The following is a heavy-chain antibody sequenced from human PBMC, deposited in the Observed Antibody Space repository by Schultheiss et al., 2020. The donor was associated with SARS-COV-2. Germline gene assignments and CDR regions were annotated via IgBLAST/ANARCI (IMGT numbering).Heavy chain of an antibody. D-gene: IGHD3-10*01. CDR3: ANPFGELFFADYYYYGMDV. J-gene: IGHJ6*02. CDR2: IKQDGSEK. V-gene: IGHV3-7*01. CDR1: GFTFSSYW. Sequence: GGSLRLSCAASGFTFSSYWMSWVRQAPGKGLEWVANIKQDGSEKYYVDSVKGRFTISRDNAKNSLYLQMNSLRAEDTAVYYCANPFGELFFADYYYYGMDVWGQGTTVTVSS.